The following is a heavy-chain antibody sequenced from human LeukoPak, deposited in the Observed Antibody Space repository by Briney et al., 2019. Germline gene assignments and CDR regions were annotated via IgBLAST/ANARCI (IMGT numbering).Heavy chain of an antibody. D-gene: IGHD3-16*02. CDR3: AKGSYDYVWGSYRPAFDY. CDR1: GFTVSSNY. CDR2: ISGSGGST. V-gene: IGHV3-23*01. J-gene: IGHJ4*02. Sequence: PGGSLRLSCAASGFTVSSNYMSWVRQAPGKGLEWVSAISGSGGSTYYADSVKGRFTISRDNSKNTLYLQMNSLRAEDTAVYYCAKGSYDYVWGSYRPAFDYWGQGTLVTVSS.